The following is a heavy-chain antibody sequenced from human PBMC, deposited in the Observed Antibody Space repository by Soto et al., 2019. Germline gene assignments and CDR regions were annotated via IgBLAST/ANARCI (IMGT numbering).Heavy chain of an antibody. D-gene: IGHD6-25*01. CDR2: TYHRGST. Sequence: QVQLQESGPGLVKPSETLSLTCSVSGVSIISYFWSWIRQAPGRGLEWIGYTYHRGSTNYSPSLKRRVAISLETSENQFSLKVNSATAADTAGDYGARIGGYHGPLDYWGQGSPVTVSS. CDR1: GVSIISYF. CDR3: ARIGGYHGPLDY. J-gene: IGHJ4*02. V-gene: IGHV4-59*01.